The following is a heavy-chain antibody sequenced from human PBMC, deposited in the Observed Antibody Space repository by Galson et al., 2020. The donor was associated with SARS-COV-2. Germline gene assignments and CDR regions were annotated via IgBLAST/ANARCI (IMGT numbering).Heavy chain of an antibody. Sequence: SETLSLTCTVSGGSISTRSYYWGWIRQPPGKGLEWIGSASYSGSTAYNPSLNSRVTISVDTSKNQFSLNLSSVTAADTAVYFCARRGEMVAWAYWGQEPWSPSPQ. CDR3: ARRGEMVAWAY. V-gene: IGHV4-39*01. CDR2: ASYSGST. CDR1: GGSISTRSYY. J-gene: IGHJ4*01. D-gene: IGHD2-8*01.